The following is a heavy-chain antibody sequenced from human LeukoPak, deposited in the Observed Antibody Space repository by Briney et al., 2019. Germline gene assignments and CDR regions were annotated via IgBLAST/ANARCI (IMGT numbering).Heavy chain of an antibody. Sequence: PGGSLRLSCAASGFTFSSYWMSWVRQAPGKGLEWVANIKQDGSEKYYVDSVKGRFTISRDNAKNSLYLQMNSLRAEDTAVYYCARASGGYSYGYERRVFDYWGQGTLVTVSS. CDR3: ARASGGYSYGYERRVFDY. V-gene: IGHV3-7*01. CDR2: IKQDGSEK. D-gene: IGHD5-18*01. CDR1: GFTFSSYW. J-gene: IGHJ4*02.